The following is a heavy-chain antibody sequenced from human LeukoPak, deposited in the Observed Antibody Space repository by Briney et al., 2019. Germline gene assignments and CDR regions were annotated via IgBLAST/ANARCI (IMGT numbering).Heavy chain of an antibody. D-gene: IGHD3-9*01. V-gene: IGHV3-23*01. J-gene: IGHJ4*02. CDR3: AKLGFLTGSFDS. CDR2: LSHSGCSG. Sequence: AGGSLTLSCAGSGFSFSTYVSSWAPHAPGKGLEWVSSLSHSGCSGLYTDSVKGRFTISRDNSKNTLYLHMNSLRVGDTAVYFYAKLGFLTGSFDSWGQGTLVSVSS. CDR1: GFSFSTYV.